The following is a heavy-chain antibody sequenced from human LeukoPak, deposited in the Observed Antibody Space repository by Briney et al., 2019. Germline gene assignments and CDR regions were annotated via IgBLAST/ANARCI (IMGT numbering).Heavy chain of an antibody. Sequence: GASVEVSCKASGYTFTSYGISWVRQAPGQGLEWMGWISAYNGITNYAQKLQGRVTMATDTSTSTAYMELRSLRSDDTAVYYCARAVPPGWFDPWGQGTLVTVSS. J-gene: IGHJ5*02. CDR1: GYTFTSYG. CDR2: ISAYNGIT. CDR3: ARAVPPGWFDP. V-gene: IGHV1-18*01. D-gene: IGHD1-1*01.